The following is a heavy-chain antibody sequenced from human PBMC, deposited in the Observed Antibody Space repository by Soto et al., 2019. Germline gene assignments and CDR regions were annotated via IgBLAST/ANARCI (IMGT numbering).Heavy chain of an antibody. V-gene: IGHV1-69*01. J-gene: IGHJ5*02. CDR3: AVITMIHSFDA. CDR1: GGTFRSNG. Sequence: QVQLGQSGAEVKKPGSSVKVSCKASGGTFRSNGISWVRQAPGQGLEWLGGIIPIVHTASYAQTFRGRVTTTADEPTTTAYMELSSLSSEVTVGYYSAVITMIHSFDAWCPGPLVSVSS. CDR2: IIPIVHTA. D-gene: IGHD3-22*01.